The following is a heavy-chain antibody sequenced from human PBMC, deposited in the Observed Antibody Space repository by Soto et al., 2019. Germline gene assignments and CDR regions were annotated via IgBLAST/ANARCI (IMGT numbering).Heavy chain of an antibody. V-gene: IGHV3-23*01. CDR1: GLTFSNYA. J-gene: IGHJ4*02. D-gene: IGHD2-2*01. CDR2: ISGGSGYST. Sequence: GSLKIACAASGLTFSNYAMTWVRQDPGKGLEWVSGISGGSGYSTFYADSVKGRFTISRDNSKNTLHLQMNSLRTEDTAVYYCAKNQPSWATRAAFDYWGQGTLVTVSS. CDR3: AKNQPSWATRAAFDY.